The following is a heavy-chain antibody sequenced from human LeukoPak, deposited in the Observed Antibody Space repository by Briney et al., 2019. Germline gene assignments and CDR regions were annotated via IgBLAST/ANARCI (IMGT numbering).Heavy chain of an antibody. CDR1: GFTFSSNH. Sequence: GGSLRLSCAASGFTFSSNHMSWVRQAPGKGLQWVSVIYSGGSTYYADSVKGRFTISRDNSKSTLYLRMNSLRSEDTAVYYCVRDLTWGQGTLVTVSS. CDR3: VRDLT. CDR2: IYSGGST. J-gene: IGHJ5*02. V-gene: IGHV3-53*01.